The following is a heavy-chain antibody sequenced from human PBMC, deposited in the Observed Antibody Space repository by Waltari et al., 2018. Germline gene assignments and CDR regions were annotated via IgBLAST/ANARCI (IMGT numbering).Heavy chain of an antibody. J-gene: IGHJ4*02. CDR3: ARVLKALLWFGDYYFDY. CDR1: RGSICSRRYY. CDR2: IYYSGST. V-gene: IGHV4-39*07. Sequence: QLQLQESGPGLVKPSEHLSLTGTVYRGSICSRRYYWGGIRTPPGKGLEWIGSIYYSGSTYYNPSLKSRVTISVDTSKNQFSLKLSSVTAADTAVYYCARVLKALLWFGDYYFDYWGQGTLVTVSS. D-gene: IGHD3-10*01.